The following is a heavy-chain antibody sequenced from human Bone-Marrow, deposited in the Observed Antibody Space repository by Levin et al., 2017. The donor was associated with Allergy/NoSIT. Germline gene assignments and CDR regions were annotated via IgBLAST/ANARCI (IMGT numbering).Heavy chain of an antibody. CDR1: GGSISSSY. Sequence: SQTLSLPCTVSGGSISSSYWSWLRQPPGKGLEWIGYIYYSGSTNYNPSLKSRVTISVDTSKNQFSLKLSSVTAADTAVYYCARVDCSSTSCYGPYYYYYYMDVWGKGTTVTVSS. CDR3: ARVDCSSTSCYGPYYYYYYMDV. J-gene: IGHJ6*03. D-gene: IGHD2-2*01. V-gene: IGHV4-59*01. CDR2: IYYSGST.